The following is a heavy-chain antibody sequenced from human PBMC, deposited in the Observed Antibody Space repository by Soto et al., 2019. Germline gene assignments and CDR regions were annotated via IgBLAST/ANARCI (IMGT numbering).Heavy chain of an antibody. CDR3: ARESGSDYDILTGNFDY. CDR2: ISYDGSNK. V-gene: IGHV3-30-3*01. D-gene: IGHD3-9*01. J-gene: IGHJ4*02. CDR1: GFTFCSYA. Sequence: PGGSPRISCAACGFTFCSYAMHWVRQEPGKGLEWVAVISYDGSNKYYADSVKGRFTISRDNSKNTLYLQMNSLRAEDTAVYYCARESGSDYDILTGNFDYWGQGTLVTVSS.